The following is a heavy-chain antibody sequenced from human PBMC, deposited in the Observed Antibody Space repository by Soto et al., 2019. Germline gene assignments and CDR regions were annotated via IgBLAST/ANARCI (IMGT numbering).Heavy chain of an antibody. CDR2: ISSSSSTI. CDR1: GFTFSSYS. J-gene: IGHJ6*02. V-gene: IGHV3-48*02. Sequence: PGGSLRLSCAASGFTFSSYSMNWVRQAPGKGLEWVSYISSSSSTIYYADSVKGRFTISRDNAKNSLYLQMNSLRDEDTAVYYCARDLWGSGIGVYYYYYGMYVWGQGTTVTVSS. CDR3: ARDLWGSGIGVYYYYYGMYV. D-gene: IGHD3-10*01.